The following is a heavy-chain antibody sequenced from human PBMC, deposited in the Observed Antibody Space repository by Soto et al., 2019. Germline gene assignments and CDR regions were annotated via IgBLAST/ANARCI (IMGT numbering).Heavy chain of an antibody. CDR3: ASSLLVGYGLEGESD. Sequence: QVQLVQSGAEVKKPGASVKVSCKASGYTFTSYGISWVRQAPGQGLEWMGWISAYNGNTNYAQKLQGRITMTTDTSTSTAYIELRSLRSDDTAVYYCASSLLVGYGLEGESDWGQGTLVTVSS. D-gene: IGHD5-18*01. V-gene: IGHV1-18*01. CDR2: ISAYNGNT. CDR1: GYTFTSYG. J-gene: IGHJ4*02.